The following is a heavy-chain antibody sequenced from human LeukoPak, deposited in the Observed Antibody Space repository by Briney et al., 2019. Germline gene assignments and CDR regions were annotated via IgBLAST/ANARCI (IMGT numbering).Heavy chain of an antibody. CDR2: IYTSGST. CDR3: ASTRNEAYYYYGMDV. CDR1: GGSISSYY. D-gene: IGHD1-1*01. J-gene: IGHJ6*02. Sequence: PETLSLTCTVSGGSISSYYWSWIRQPAGKGLEWIGRIYTSGSTNYNPSLKSRVTMSVDTSKNQFSLKLSSVTAADTAVYYCASTRNEAYYYYGMDVWGQGTTVTVSS. V-gene: IGHV4-4*07.